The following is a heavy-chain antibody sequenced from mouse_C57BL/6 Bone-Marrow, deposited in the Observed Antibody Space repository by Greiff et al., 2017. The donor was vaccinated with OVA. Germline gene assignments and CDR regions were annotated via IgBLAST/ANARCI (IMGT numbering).Heavy chain of an antibody. CDR2: IHPNSGST. CDR1: GYTFTSYW. CDR3: ARGRVIYYDYDSYFDY. Sequence: VQLQQPGAELVKPGASVKLSCKASGYTFTSYWMHWVKQRPGQGLEWIGMIHPNSGSTNYNEKFKSKATLTVDKSSSTAYMQRSSLTSEDSAVYYCARGRVIYYDYDSYFDYWGQGTTLTVSS. V-gene: IGHV1-64*01. J-gene: IGHJ2*01. D-gene: IGHD2-4*01.